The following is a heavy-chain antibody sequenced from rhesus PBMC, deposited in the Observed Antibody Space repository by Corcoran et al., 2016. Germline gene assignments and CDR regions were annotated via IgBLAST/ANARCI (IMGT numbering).Heavy chain of an antibody. J-gene: IGHJ5-2*02. Sequence: QLQLQESGPGLVKPSEPLSLTFAVSGGPFSSNWLSWIRQPPGKGLAGIGRISGSGGSTSYNPSLKSRVTISTDTSKNQLSLKLISVTAADTAVYYCARVGAAGWRSLDVWGRGVLVTVSS. D-gene: IGHD6-25*01. CDR2: ISGSGGST. V-gene: IGHV4-173*01. CDR1: GGPFSSNW. CDR3: ARVGAAGWRSLDV.